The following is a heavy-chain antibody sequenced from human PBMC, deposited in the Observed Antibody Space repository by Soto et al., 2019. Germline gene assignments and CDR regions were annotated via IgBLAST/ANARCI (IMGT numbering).Heavy chain of an antibody. V-gene: IGHV4-39*01. CDR2: IYYSGST. CDR3: ARSSYYYDGGGNDY. J-gene: IGHJ4*02. Sequence: QLQLQESGPGLVKPSETLSLTCTVSGGSISSSSYYWGWIRQPPGKGLEWIGSIYYSGSTYYNPSLKIRVTISVDTSKNQCSLKLSSVTAADTAVYYCARSSYYYDGGGNDYWGQGTLVTVSS. CDR1: GGSISSSSYY. D-gene: IGHD3-22*01.